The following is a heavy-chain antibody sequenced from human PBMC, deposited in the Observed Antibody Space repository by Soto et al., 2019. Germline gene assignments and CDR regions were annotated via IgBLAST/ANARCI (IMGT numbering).Heavy chain of an antibody. CDR1: GYTFTSYA. CDR3: ARTHGVRLATYYYYGMDV. CDR2: INAGNGNT. V-gene: IGHV1-3*01. J-gene: IGHJ6*02. Sequence: ASVKVSCKASGYTFTSYAMHWVRQAPGQRLEWMGWINAGNGNTKYSQKFQGRVTITRDTSAGTAYMELSSLRSEDTAVYYCARTHGVRLATYYYYGMDVWGQGTTVTVSS. D-gene: IGHD3-9*01.